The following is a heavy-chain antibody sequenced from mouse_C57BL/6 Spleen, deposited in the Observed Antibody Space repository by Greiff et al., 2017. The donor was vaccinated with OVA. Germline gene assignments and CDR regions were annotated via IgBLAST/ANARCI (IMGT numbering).Heavy chain of an antibody. CDR3: AREGYGPPAWFAY. V-gene: IGHV1-39*01. D-gene: IGHD1-1*02. J-gene: IGHJ3*01. Sequence: LKECGPELVKPGASVKISCKASGYSFTDYNMNWVKQSNGKSLEWIGVINPNYGTTSYNQKFKGKATLTVDQSSSTAYMQLNSLTSEDSAVYYCAREGYGPPAWFAYWGQGTLVTVSA. CDR1: GYSFTDYN. CDR2: INPNYGTT.